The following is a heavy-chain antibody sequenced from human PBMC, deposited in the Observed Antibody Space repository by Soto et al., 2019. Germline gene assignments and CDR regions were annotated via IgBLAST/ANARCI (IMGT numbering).Heavy chain of an antibody. Sequence: EVQLVESGGGLVKPGGSLRLSCAASGFTFTRYSMNWVRQDPGKGLEWVSSISRTTNYIYYGDSMKGRFTISRDNAKNALYREMNSLRAEDTAVYYCARESEDLTSNFDYWGQGTLVTVSS. CDR2: ISRTTNYI. CDR3: ARESEDLTSNFDY. J-gene: IGHJ4*02. V-gene: IGHV3-21*06. CDR1: GFTFTRYS.